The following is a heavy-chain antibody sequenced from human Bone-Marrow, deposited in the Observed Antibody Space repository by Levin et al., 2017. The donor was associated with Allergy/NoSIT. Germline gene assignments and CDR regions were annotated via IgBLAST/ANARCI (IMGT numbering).Heavy chain of an antibody. J-gene: IGHJ3*02. CDR1: GFSLSTSGVG. CDR3: AHRPVIVQLERRGSNVDADAFDI. Sequence: SGPTLVKPTQTLTLTCTFSGFSLSTSGVGVGWIRQPPGKALEWLALIYWDDDKRYSPSLKSRLTITKDTSKNQVVLTMTNMDPVDTATYYCAHRPVIVQLERRGSNVDADAFDIWGQGTMVTVSS. CDR2: IYWDDDK. V-gene: IGHV2-5*02. D-gene: IGHD1-1*01.